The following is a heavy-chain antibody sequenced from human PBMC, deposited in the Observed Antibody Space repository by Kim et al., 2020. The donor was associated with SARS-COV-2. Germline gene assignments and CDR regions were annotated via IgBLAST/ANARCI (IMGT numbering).Heavy chain of an antibody. CDR3: GVYHVPGRHFTY. CDR1: GFAFSRYG. V-gene: IGHV3-23*01. CDR2: FSSDDIT. D-gene: IGHD3-10*01. Sequence: GGSLRLSCAASGFAFSRYGMTWVRQAPGKGLEWVSSFSSDDITYYADSVKGRFTISRDNSKNMLYLHMNSLTAEDTAAYYCGVYHVPGRHFTYWCQGT. J-gene: IGHJ4*02.